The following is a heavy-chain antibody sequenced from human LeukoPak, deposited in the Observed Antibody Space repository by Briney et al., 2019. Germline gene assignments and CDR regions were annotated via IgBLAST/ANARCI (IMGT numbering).Heavy chain of an antibody. CDR3: ARVGSSGWDTFEQSPT. V-gene: IGHV1-2*02. J-gene: IGHJ5*02. D-gene: IGHD6-19*01. CDR2: INPNSGGT. CDR1: GYTFTGHY. Sequence: GASVKVSCKASGYTFTGHYMHWVRQAPGQGLKWMGWINPNSGGTNYAQKFQGRVSMTGDTSISTSYMELSRLSSDDTAVYYCARVGSSGWDTFEQSPTWGQGTLVTVSS.